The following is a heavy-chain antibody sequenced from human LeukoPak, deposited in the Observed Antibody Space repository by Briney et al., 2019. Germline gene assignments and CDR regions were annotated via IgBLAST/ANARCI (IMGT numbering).Heavy chain of an antibody. CDR2: ISTDGAST. V-gene: IGHV3-64*01. J-gene: IGHJ4*02. Sequence: PGGSLRLSCAASGFTFNTYAMHWVRQAPGKGLEYVSAISTDGASTYYANSVKDRFSISRDNSKDTLYLQMGSLRAEGMAVYYCARGKGIYCGGACSALDYWGQGTLVTVSS. D-gene: IGHD2-21*02. CDR1: GFTFNTYA. CDR3: ARGKGIYCGGACSALDY.